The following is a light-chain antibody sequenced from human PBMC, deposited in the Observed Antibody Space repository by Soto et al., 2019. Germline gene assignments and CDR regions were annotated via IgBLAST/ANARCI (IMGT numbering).Light chain of an antibody. V-gene: IGKV1-5*03. CDR1: QTISSW. CDR2: KAS. CDR3: QHYSSYSEA. Sequence: DIQMTQSPSTLSGSVGDRVTITCRASQTISSWLAWYQHKPGKAPKLLIYKASTLKSGVPSRFSGSGSGTEFTLTISSLQPDDFATYYCQHYSSYSEAFGQGTKVELK. J-gene: IGKJ1*01.